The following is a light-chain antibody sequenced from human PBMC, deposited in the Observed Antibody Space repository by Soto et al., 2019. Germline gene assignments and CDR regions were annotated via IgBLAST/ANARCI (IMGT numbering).Light chain of an antibody. CDR2: DAS. J-gene: IGKJ3*01. CDR1: QSVSSTY. V-gene: IGKV3-20*01. Sequence: EIVLTQSPGTLSLSPGDRATLSCRASQSVSSTYLAWYQQKPGQAPRLLIYDASSRATGIPDRFSGSGSGTDFTLTISRLEPEDFAVHYCQQYGSSPGLFTFGPGTKVDIK. CDR3: QQYGSSPGLFT.